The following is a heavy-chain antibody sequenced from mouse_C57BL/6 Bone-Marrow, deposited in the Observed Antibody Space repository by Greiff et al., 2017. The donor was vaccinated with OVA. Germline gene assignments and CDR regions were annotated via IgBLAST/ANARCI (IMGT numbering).Heavy chain of an antibody. CDR1: GYTFTDYY. Sequence: EVHLVESGPVLVKPGASVKMSCKASGYTFTDYYMNWVKQSPGKSLEWIGVINPYNGGTSYNQKFKGKATLTVDKSSSTAYMELNSLTSEDSAVYYCARGLLWYFDVWGTGTTVTVSS. D-gene: IGHD2-3*01. J-gene: IGHJ1*03. CDR2: INPYNGGT. CDR3: ARGLLWYFDV. V-gene: IGHV1-19*01.